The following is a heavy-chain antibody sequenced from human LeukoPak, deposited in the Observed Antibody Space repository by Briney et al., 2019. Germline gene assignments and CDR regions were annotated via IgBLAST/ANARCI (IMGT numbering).Heavy chain of an antibody. J-gene: IGHJ5*02. D-gene: IGHD1-26*01. V-gene: IGHV1-69*08. CDR2: ITPIIDSA. CDR1: GGTLRSHI. Sequence: SVKVSCKASGGTLRSHIFSWVRQAPGQGLEWMGRITPIIDSAKYAQNFQDRVTITADTSTATIYMELSSLTFEDTAVYFCTRVNLRGSQYNWFDPWGQGTLVTVSS. CDR3: TRVNLRGSQYNWFDP.